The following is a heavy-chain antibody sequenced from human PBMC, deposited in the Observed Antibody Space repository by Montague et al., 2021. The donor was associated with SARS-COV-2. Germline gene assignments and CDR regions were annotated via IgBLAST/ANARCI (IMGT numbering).Heavy chain of an antibody. V-gene: IGHV4-39*07. D-gene: IGHD3-22*01. CDR2: IYYSGST. Sequence: SETLSLTCSVSGGSINSSSFYWGWIRQPPGMGLEWIGCIYYSGSTYYNPSLKSRLTIPVDTSKNQFSLRLTSVTAADTAVYYCARDIRISMLIVIQCYGMDVWGQGTTVTVSS. J-gene: IGHJ6*02. CDR3: ARDIRISMLIVIQCYGMDV. CDR1: GGSINSSSFY.